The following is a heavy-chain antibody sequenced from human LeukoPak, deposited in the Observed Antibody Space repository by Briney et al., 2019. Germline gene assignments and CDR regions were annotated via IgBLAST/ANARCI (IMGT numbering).Heavy chain of an antibody. CDR1: GFTFDDYA. D-gene: IGHD4-17*01. J-gene: IGHJ3*02. CDR3: ARHDLRHDAFDI. CDR2: IKQDGSEK. Sequence: GGSLRLSCAASGFTFDDYAMHWVRQAPGKGLEWVANIKQDGSEKYYVDSVKGRFTISRDNAKNSLYLQMNSLRAEDTAVYYCARHDLRHDAFDIWGQGTMVTVSS. V-gene: IGHV3-7*01.